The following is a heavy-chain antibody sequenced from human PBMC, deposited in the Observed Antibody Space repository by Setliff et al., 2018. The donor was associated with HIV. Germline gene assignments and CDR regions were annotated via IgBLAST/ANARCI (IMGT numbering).Heavy chain of an antibody. D-gene: IGHD3-3*01. CDR2: IRSKDYGATT. Sequence: GGSLRLSCSASGFTFGDYDMNWVRQAPGKGLEWLSFIRSKDYGATTEYAASVKGRFSISRDDSKSIAYLEMDSLKTEDTAVYYCAREGYDFWTGYTPNYYYYYMDVWGKGTTVTVSS. CDR3: AREGYDFWTGYTPNYYYYYMDV. CDR1: GFTFGDYD. J-gene: IGHJ6*03. V-gene: IGHV3-49*04.